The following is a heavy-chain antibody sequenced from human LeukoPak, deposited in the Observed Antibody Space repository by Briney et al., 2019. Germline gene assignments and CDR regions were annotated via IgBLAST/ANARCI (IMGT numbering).Heavy chain of an antibody. CDR3: AKDNRFLGFDTDY. D-gene: IGHD3-3*01. Sequence: GGSLRLSCAASGFTFSTYGMHWVRQAPGKGLEWVAVISYDGSNKYYADSMKGRFTISRDNSKNTLYLQMNSLRAEDTAVYYCAKDNRFLGFDTDYWGQGTLVTVSS. CDR1: GFTFSTYG. CDR2: ISYDGSNK. V-gene: IGHV3-30*18. J-gene: IGHJ4*02.